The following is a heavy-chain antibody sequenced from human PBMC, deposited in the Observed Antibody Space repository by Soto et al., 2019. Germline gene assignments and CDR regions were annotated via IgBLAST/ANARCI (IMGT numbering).Heavy chain of an antibody. D-gene: IGHD6-13*01. CDR1: GYSFTSYW. CDR2: IYPAGSDT. V-gene: IGHV5-51*01. Sequence: PGESLKISCKGSGYSFTSYWIGWVRQMPEKGLEWLGIIYPAGSDTRYSPSFQGQVTISADKSISTAYLQWSSLKASDTAMYYCARTSAGGKYYYGMDVWGQGTTVTVSS. CDR3: ARTSAGGKYYYGMDV. J-gene: IGHJ6*02.